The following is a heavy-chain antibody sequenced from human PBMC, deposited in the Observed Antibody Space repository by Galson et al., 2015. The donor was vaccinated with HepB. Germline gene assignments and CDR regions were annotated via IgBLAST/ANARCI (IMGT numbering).Heavy chain of an antibody. V-gene: IGHV4-39*01. CDR2: IYYSGST. CDR1: GGSISSSTYY. D-gene: IGHD4-17*01. J-gene: IGHJ6*02. Sequence: SETLSLTCTVSGGSISSSTYYWGWMRQAPGKGLEWIGNIYYSGSTYYNPSLKSRVTISVDTSKNQFSLKLSSVTAADTAVYYCARHLDGDYRNGMDVWGQGTTVTVSS. CDR3: ARHLDGDYRNGMDV.